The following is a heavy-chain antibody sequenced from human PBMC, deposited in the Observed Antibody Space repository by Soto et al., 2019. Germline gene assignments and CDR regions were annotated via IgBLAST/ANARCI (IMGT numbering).Heavy chain of an antibody. CDR1: GFTFSSYA. V-gene: IGHV3-23*01. J-gene: IGHJ3*02. D-gene: IGHD1-1*01. CDR2: ISGSGGST. CDR3: ANELASGSAFDI. Sequence: GGSLRLSCAASGFTFSSYAMSWVRQAPGKGLEWVSAISGSGGSTYCADSVKGRFTVSRDNSKNTLYLQMNSLRAEDTAVYYCANELASGSAFDIWGQGTMVTVSS.